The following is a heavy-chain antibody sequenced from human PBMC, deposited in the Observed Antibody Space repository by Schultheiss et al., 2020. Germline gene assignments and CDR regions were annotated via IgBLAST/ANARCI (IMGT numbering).Heavy chain of an antibody. CDR1: GYSISSSNW. V-gene: IGHV4-28*03. CDR2: IYYSGST. CDR3: AREKVAGPLIDY. Sequence: SETLSLTCAVSGYSISSSNWWGWIRQPPGKGLEWIGYIYYSGSTYYNPSLKSRVTMSVDTSKNQFSLKLSSVTAADTAVYYCAREKVAGPLIDYWGQGTLVTVSS. J-gene: IGHJ4*02. D-gene: IGHD6-19*01.